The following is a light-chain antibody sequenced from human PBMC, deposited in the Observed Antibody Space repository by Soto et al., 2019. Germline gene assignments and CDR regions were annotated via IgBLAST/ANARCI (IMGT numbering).Light chain of an antibody. CDR1: QSVSSY. CDR3: QQRSNWPPYT. CDR2: DAS. V-gene: IGKV3-11*01. J-gene: IGKJ2*01. Sequence: EIVLTQSPATLSLSPGERATLSCRASQSVSSYLAWYQQKPGQAPRLLIYDASNRATGIPARLSGSGSGTDLTLTISSLEPEDFAVDYCQQRSNWPPYTFGQGTKLEIK.